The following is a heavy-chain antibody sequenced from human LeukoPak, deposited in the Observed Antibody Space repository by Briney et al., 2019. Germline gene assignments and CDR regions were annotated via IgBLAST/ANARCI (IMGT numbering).Heavy chain of an antibody. CDR1: GYTFTGYY. J-gene: IGHJ4*02. CDR2: INPNSGGT. D-gene: IGHD5-24*01. V-gene: IGHV1-2*02. CDR3: ARDGEWLQFAPKYYFDY. Sequence: ASVKVSCKASGYTFTGYYMHWVRQAPGQGLEWMGWINPNSGGTNYAQKFQGRVTMTRDTSISTVYMELSSLRSEDTAVYYCARDGEWLQFAPKYYFDYWGQGTLVTVSS.